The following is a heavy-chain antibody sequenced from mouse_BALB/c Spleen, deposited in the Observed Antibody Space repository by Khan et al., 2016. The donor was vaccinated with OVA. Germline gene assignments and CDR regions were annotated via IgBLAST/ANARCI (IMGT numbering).Heavy chain of an antibody. CDR2: ISDLAYTF. CDR1: GFTFSDYG. V-gene: IGHV5-15*02. D-gene: IGHD1-2*01. CDR3: ARGGGTAPCAY. J-gene: IGHJ3*01. Sequence: EVELVESGGGLVQPGGSRKLSCAASGFTFSDYGMAWVRQAPGKGPEWVAFISDLAYTFYYADTGTGRFTLYRGHDKNTLYLEMSSLRSGDTAMYYCARGGGTAPCAYWGQGPLVTVSA.